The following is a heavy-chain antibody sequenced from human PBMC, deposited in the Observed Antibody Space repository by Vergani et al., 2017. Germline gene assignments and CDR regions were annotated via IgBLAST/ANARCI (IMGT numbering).Heavy chain of an antibody. CDR3: ARGRIAAAGTLYYYYYYMDV. J-gene: IGHJ6*03. V-gene: IGHV1-69*01. Sequence: QVQLVQSGAEVKKPGSSVKVSCKASGGTFSSYAISWVRQAPGQGIEWMGGIIPIFGTANYAQKFQGRVTITADESTSTAYMELSSLRSEDTAVYYCARGRIAAAGTLYYYYYYMDVWGKGTTVTVSS. D-gene: IGHD6-13*01. CDR1: GGTFSSYA. CDR2: IIPIFGTA.